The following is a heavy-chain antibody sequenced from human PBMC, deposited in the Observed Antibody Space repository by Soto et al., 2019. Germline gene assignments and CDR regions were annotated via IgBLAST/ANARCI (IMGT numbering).Heavy chain of an antibody. CDR1: GFTFSSYG. J-gene: IGHJ4*02. CDR2: ISYDGSNK. V-gene: IGHV3-30*18. CDR3: AKDQYYGDYQNPDAGFDY. D-gene: IGHD4-17*01. Sequence: GGSLRLSCAASGFTFSSYGMHWVRQAPGKGLEWVAVISYDGSNKYYADSVKGRFTISRDNSKNTLYLQMNSLRAEDTAVYYCAKDQYYGDYQNPDAGFDYWGQGTLVTVSS.